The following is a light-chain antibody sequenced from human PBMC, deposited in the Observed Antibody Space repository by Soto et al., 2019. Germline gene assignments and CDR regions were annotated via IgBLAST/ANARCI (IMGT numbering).Light chain of an antibody. Sequence: QSVLTQPPSAAGSPGQSVGISCTGTSGDVGGYNYVSWYQQHPGKAPKLMIYEVNKRPSGVPDRFSGSKSGNTASLTVSGLQAEDEADYYCSSYAGSSNVFGTGTKVTVL. V-gene: IGLV2-8*01. CDR2: EVN. CDR3: SSYAGSSNV. J-gene: IGLJ1*01. CDR1: SGDVGGYNY.